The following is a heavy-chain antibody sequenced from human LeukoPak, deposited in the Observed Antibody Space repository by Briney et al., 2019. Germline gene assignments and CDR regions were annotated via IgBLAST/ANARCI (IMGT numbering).Heavy chain of an antibody. CDR3: ARHGYGSSFEVRY. CDR1: GGSFRGYY. CDR2: INHSGST. Sequence: PSETLPLTCAVYGGSFRGYYWSWIRQPPWKGLEWSWEINHSGSTNYNRSLKIRVTISVDTSKIQFSLKLSSVTAADTALYYCARHGYGSSFEVRYWGQGTLVTVSS. D-gene: IGHD6-6*01. V-gene: IGHV4-34*01. J-gene: IGHJ4*02.